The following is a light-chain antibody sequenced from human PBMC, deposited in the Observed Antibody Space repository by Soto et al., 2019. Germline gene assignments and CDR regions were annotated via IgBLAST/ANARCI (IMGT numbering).Light chain of an antibody. CDR3: SSYRGGSTYV. CDR1: SSDVGGYEY. J-gene: IGLJ1*01. V-gene: IGLV2-14*01. CDR2: EVS. Sequence: QSALTQPASVSGSPGQSITISCTGTSSDVGGYEYVSWYQQHPGKAPKLMIYEVSDRPSGVSSRFSGSKSGNTASLTISGLQAEDEADYYCSSYRGGSTYVFGTGTKLTV.